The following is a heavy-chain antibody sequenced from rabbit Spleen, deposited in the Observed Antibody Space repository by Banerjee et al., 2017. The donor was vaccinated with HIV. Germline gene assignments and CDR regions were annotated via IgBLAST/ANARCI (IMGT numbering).Heavy chain of an antibody. J-gene: IGHJ6*01. V-gene: IGHV1S47*01. Sequence: QEQLVESGGGLIQPGGSLKLSCKASGFDFSNYGVSWVRQAPGKGLEWIGYIDPIFYNTYYANWVNGRFTISSHNAQNTLYLQLSSLTAADTATYFCARDTSSSFSSYGMDLWGQGTLVTVS. CDR2: IDPIFYNT. CDR1: GFDFSNYG. CDR3: ARDTSSSFSSYGMDL. D-gene: IGHD1-1*01.